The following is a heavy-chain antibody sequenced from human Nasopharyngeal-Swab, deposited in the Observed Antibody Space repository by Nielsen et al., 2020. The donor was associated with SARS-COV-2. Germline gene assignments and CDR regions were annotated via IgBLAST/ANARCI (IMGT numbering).Heavy chain of an antibody. CDR2: ISSSSSYI. J-gene: IGHJ4*02. Sequence: GESLKISCAAFGFTFSSYSMNWVRQAPGKGLEWVSSISSSSSYIYYADSVKGRFTISRDNAKNSLYLQMNSLRAEDTAVYYCARGPTIFGVVIDYWGQGTLVTVSS. CDR3: ARGPTIFGVVIDY. CDR1: GFTFSSYS. V-gene: IGHV3-21*01. D-gene: IGHD3-3*01.